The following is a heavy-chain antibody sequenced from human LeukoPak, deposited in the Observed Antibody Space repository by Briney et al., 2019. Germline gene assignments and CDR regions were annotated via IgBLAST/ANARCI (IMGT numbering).Heavy chain of an antibody. D-gene: IGHD4-11*01. Sequence: SVKVPCKASGGTFSSYAISWVRQPPGQGLEWMGGIIPIFCTANYAQTFQGRVTITADESTSTAYMELSRLRSEDTAVYYCATGGTGTPDDYWGQGTLVTVSS. V-gene: IGHV1-69*13. CDR1: GGTFSSYA. J-gene: IGHJ4*02. CDR3: ATGGTGTPDDY. CDR2: IIPIFCTA.